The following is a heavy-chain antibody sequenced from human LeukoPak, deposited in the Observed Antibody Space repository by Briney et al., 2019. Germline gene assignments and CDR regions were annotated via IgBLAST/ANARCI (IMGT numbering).Heavy chain of an antibody. D-gene: IGHD7-27*01. Sequence: SETLSLTCAVYGGFFSGYYWSWIRQPPGKGLEWIGEINHSGSTNYNPSLKSRVTISVDTSKNQFSLKLSSVTAADTAVYYCARHNKLGGFDYWGQGTLVTVSS. J-gene: IGHJ4*02. V-gene: IGHV4-34*01. CDR1: GGFFSGYY. CDR2: INHSGST. CDR3: ARHNKLGGFDY.